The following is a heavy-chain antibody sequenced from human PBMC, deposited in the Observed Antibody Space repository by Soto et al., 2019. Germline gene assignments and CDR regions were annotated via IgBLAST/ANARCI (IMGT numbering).Heavy chain of an antibody. Sequence: EVQLLESGGGLVQPGGSLRLSCAASGFPFDSYGMSWVRQAPGKGLEWVAAISGSGGATYYADSVKGRFAISRDNSKDTLYLQMNSLRAEDTAVYHCAKDVDAGDPRAFDIWGQGTMVTVSS. D-gene: IGHD2-21*02. CDR3: AKDVDAGDPRAFDI. CDR2: ISGSGGAT. CDR1: GFPFDSYG. J-gene: IGHJ3*02. V-gene: IGHV3-23*01.